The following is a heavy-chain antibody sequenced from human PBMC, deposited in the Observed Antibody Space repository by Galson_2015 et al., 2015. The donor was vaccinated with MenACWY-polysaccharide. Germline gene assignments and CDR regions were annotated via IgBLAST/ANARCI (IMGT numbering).Heavy chain of an antibody. CDR1: GFTFSSYA. J-gene: IGHJ6*02. D-gene: IGHD2/OR15-2a*01. Sequence: SLRLSCAASGFTFSSYAIHWVRQAPGKGLEWVAVISYDGINKYYAYSVKGRFTISRDNSKYTVYLQMNSLRADDTTVYYCARDYCDRITCSGMDVWGQGTTVTVSS. V-gene: IGHV3-30-3*01. CDR2: ISYDGINK. CDR3: ARDYCDRITCSGMDV.